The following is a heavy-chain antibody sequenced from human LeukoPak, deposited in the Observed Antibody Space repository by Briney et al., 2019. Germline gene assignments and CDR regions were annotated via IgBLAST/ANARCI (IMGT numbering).Heavy chain of an antibody. CDR2: IIPIFGTA. J-gene: IGHJ6*03. V-gene: IGHV1-69*05. D-gene: IGHD3-10*01. CDR3: ARAPWDYYGSGSYYPGGYYYYMDV. CDR1: GGTFSSYA. Sequence: SVKVSCKASGGTFSSYAISWVRQAPGQGLEWMGGIIPIFGTANYAQKFQGRVAITTDESASTAYMELSSLRSEDTAVYYCARAPWDYYGSGSYYPGGYYYYMDVWGKGTTVTVSS.